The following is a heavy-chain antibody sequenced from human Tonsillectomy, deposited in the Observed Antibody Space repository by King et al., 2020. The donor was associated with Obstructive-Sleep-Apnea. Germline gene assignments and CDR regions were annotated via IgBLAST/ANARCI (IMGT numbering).Heavy chain of an antibody. CDR2: IRYDGSNK. D-gene: IGHD2-2*01. CDR1: GFTFSNYG. V-gene: IGHV3-30*02. CDR3: AKDRIVVFPDTMVVHYYGMDV. J-gene: IGHJ6*02. Sequence: VQLVESGGGVVQPGGSLRLSCAASGFTFSNYGIHWVRQAPGKGLEWVAFIRYDGSNKYYPDSVKGRFTISRDNFKNTLYLQMIRLRAEDTAVYYCAKDRIVVFPDTMVVHYYGMDVWGQGTTVIVSS.